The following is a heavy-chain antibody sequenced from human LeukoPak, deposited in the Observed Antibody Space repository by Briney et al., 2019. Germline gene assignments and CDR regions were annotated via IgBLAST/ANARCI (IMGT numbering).Heavy chain of an antibody. D-gene: IGHD1-26*01. Sequence: ASVKVFCKASGYTFTSYYMHWVRQAPGQGLEWMGIINPSGGSTSYAQKFQGRVTMTRDTSTSTVYMELSSLRSEDTAVYYCAREERWELLGGHYYYYGMDVWGQGTTVTVSS. CDR3: AREERWELLGGHYYYYGMDV. V-gene: IGHV1-46*01. J-gene: IGHJ6*02. CDR2: INPSGGST. CDR1: GYTFTSYY.